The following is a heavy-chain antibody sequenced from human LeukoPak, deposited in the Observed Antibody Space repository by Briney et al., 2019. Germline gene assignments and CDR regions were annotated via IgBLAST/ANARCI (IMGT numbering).Heavy chain of an antibody. V-gene: IGHV3-66*02. Sequence: GGSLRLSCAASGFTVSSNYMSWVRQAPGKGLEWVSVIYRGGSTYYADSVKGRFTISRDNSKNTLYLQMNSLRAEGTAVYYCARAGSDRVTMVRGVPLDIWGQGTMVTVSS. J-gene: IGHJ3*02. CDR2: IYRGGST. CDR1: GFTVSSNY. CDR3: ARAGSDRVTMVRGVPLDI. D-gene: IGHD3-10*01.